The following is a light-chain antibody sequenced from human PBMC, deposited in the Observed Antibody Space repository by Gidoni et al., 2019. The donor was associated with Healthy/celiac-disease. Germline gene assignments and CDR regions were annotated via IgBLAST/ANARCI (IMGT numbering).Light chain of an antibody. CDR2: GAS. J-gene: IGKJ2*01. CDR3: QQYNNWHPYT. V-gene: IGKV3-15*01. Sequence: EIVMTQSPATLSVSPGERATLSCWASQSGSSNLAWYQQKPGQAPRLLIYGASTRATGSPARVIGSGSGTKFTLTISSLQSEDFAVYYCQQYNNWHPYTFGQGTKLEIK. CDR1: QSGSSN.